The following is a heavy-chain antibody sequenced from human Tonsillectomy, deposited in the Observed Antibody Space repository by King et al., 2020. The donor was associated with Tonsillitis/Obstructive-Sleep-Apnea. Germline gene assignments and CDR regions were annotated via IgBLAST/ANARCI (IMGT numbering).Heavy chain of an antibody. J-gene: IGHJ4*01. Sequence: VQLRESGPGVVKPSGTLSLSCAVSGGSISNVNCWSWVRQPPGRGPEWIGEIYDSGSTTYNPSLKSRVSISVDKSKNQFSLKLSSVTAADTAVYYCARGSGVVVPDSSGPEDYYFDYWGLGTLVTVSS. CDR1: GGSISNVNC. CDR2: IYDSGST. D-gene: IGHD2-2*01. V-gene: IGHV4-4*02. CDR3: ARGSGVVVPDSSGPEDYYFDY.